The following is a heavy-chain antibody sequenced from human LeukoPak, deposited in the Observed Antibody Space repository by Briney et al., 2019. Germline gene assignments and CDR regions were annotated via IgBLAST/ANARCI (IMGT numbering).Heavy chain of an antibody. J-gene: IGHJ4*02. CDR2: MSGSGDTT. D-gene: IGHD6-19*01. V-gene: IGHV3-23*01. CDR1: GFTFGTQA. Sequence: GGSLRLSCAASGFTFGTQAMTWVRQAPGKGLEWVSGMSGSGDTTYYADSVKGRFTISRDNSKNTLFLQMNSLRAEDTAVYYCAKLAGISGWYVYYFDYWGQGTLVTVS. CDR3: AKLAGISGWYVYYFDY.